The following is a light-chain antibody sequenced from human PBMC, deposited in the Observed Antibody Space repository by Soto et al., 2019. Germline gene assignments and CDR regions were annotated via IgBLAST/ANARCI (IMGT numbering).Light chain of an antibody. CDR1: SSDVGSYNL. Sequence: QSALTQPASVSGSPGQSITISCTGTSSDVGSYNLVSWYQQLPGKAPKLMIYEVSKRPSGVSHRFSGSKSGNTASLTISGLQTDDEADYFCCSYAAITTPVIFGGGTKLTVL. J-gene: IGLJ2*01. CDR2: EVS. CDR3: CSYAAITTPVI. V-gene: IGLV2-23*02.